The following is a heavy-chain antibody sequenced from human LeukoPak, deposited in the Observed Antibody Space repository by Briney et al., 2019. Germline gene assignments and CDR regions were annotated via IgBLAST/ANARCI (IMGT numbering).Heavy chain of an antibody. CDR3: TTDLGSLRYLGWSRVY. V-gene: IGHV3-15*01. D-gene: IGHD3-9*01. Sequence: PGGSLRLSCAASGFTFSNAWMSWVRQAPGKGLEWVGHIKSKTDGGTTDYAAPVKGRFTISRDDSKNTLYLQMNSLKTEDTAVYYCTTDLGSLRYLGWSRVYWGQGTLVTVSS. J-gene: IGHJ4*02. CDR1: GFTFSNAW. CDR2: IKSKTDGGTT.